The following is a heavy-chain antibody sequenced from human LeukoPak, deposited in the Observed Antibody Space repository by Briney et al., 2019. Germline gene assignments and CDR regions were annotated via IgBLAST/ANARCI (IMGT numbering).Heavy chain of an antibody. Sequence: GGSLRLSCAASGFTSSSYGMHWVRQAPGKGLEWVAFIRYDGSNKYYADSVKGRFTISRDNSKNTLYLQMNSLRAEDTAVYYCAKEQITFGGVIVNNFDYWGQGTLVTVSS. V-gene: IGHV3-30*02. J-gene: IGHJ4*02. CDR3: AKEQITFGGVIVNNFDY. D-gene: IGHD3-16*02. CDR2: IRYDGSNK. CDR1: GFTSSSYG.